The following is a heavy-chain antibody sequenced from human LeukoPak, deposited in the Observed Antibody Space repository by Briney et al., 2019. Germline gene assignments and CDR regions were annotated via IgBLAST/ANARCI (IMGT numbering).Heavy chain of an antibody. CDR2: LIPIFGTA. D-gene: IGHD3-10*01. CDR3: ARSGYYGSGSYPGAQNDY. J-gene: IGHJ4*02. Sequence: ASVKVSCKASGGTFSGYATSWVRQAPGQGLEWMGGLIPIFGTANYAQKFQGRVTITADESTCTAYMELSSLRSEDTAVYYCARSGYYGSGSYPGAQNDYWGQGTLVTVSS. CDR1: GGTFSGYA. V-gene: IGHV1-69*01.